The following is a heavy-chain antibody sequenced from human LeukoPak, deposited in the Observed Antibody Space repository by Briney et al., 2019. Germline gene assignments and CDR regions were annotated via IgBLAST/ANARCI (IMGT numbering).Heavy chain of an antibody. CDR1: GFTFSSYE. CDR2: ISSSGSTI. D-gene: IGHD3-9*01. V-gene: IGHV3-48*03. J-gene: IGHJ4*02. CDR3: ARDIRHYDILTGYPDY. Sequence: GGSLRLSCAASGFTFSSYEMNWARQAPGKGLEWVSYISSSGSTIYYADSVKGRFTISRDNAKNSLYLQMNSLRAEDTAVYYCARDIRHYDILTGYPDYWGQGTLVTVSS.